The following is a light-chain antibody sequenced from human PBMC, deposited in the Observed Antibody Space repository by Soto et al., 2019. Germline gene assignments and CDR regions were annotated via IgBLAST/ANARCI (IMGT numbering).Light chain of an antibody. CDR2: DVS. CDR3: SSYTSRSTLVV. V-gene: IGLV2-14*01. J-gene: IGLJ2*01. Sequence: QSVLTQPASVSGSPGQSITISCTGTSSDVGGYNYVSWYQQHPGKAPKLMIYDVSNRPSGVSNRFSGSKSGNTASLTISGLQAEYEADYYCSSYTSRSTLVVFGGGTKLTVL. CDR1: SSDVGGYNY.